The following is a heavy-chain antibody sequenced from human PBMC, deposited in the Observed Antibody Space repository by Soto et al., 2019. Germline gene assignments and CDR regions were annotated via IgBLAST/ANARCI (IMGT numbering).Heavy chain of an antibody. CDR3: AREVPQFALGMDV. Sequence: SVKVSCKASGGTCSSYAISWGQQAPGQGLEWMGGIIPIFGTANYAQKFQGRVTITADKSTSTTYMELSSLRSEDTAVYYCAREVPQFALGMDVWGQGTTVTV. D-gene: IGHD3-10*01. CDR1: GGTCSSYA. CDR2: IIPIFGTA. V-gene: IGHV1-69*06. J-gene: IGHJ6*02.